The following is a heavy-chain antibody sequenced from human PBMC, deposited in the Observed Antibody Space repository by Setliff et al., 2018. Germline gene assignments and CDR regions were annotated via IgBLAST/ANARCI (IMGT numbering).Heavy chain of an antibody. CDR3: AKVGKSGTWDQYFQY. J-gene: IGHJ1*01. CDR1: GFTFR. D-gene: IGHD3-10*01. V-gene: IGHV3-13*01. Sequence: PGESLKISCAASGFTFRHTLGPPNHMKGSGVRLTFGILDDTHLLDSVKGRFTISRDNSENTLYLQMNSLRAEDTAVYYCAKVGKSGTWDQYFQYWGQGTLVTVSS. CDR2: FGILDDT.